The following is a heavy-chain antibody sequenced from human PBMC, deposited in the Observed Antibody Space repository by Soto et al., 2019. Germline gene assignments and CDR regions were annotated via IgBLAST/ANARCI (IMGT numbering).Heavy chain of an antibody. CDR3: ARELRFLEWLYSFDY. Sequence: ASVKVSCKASGYTFTGHYMHWVRQAPGQGLERMGWINPNSGGTNYAQKFQGWVTMTRDTSISTAYMELSRLRSDDTAVYYCARELRFLEWLYSFDYWGQGTLVTVS. D-gene: IGHD3-3*01. V-gene: IGHV1-2*04. CDR1: GYTFTGHY. CDR2: INPNSGGT. J-gene: IGHJ4*02.